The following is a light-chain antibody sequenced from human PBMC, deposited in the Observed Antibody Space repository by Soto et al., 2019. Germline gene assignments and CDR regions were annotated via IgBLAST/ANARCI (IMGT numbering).Light chain of an antibody. CDR2: GAS. CDR3: HQYDNGTPVT. J-gene: IGKJ1*01. V-gene: IGKV3-15*01. Sequence: EIVLTQSTSTLSLSPGERATLCCRGSQSVSNNYLARYQQKPGQAPRLLIYGASERASGIPARFSGSGSGTEFTLTISGLQSEDFAVYFCHQYDNGTPVTFGQGTKVDNK. CDR1: QSVSNN.